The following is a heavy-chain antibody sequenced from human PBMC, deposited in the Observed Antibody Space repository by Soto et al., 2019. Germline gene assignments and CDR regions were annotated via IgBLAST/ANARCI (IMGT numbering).Heavy chain of an antibody. D-gene: IGHD3-3*01. CDR1: GFSLTTSGVG. Sequence: QITLNESGPTQVKPRQTLTLTCTFSGFSLTTSGVGVGWIRQSPGKAPEWLPLIYWDDDKRYRPSLKNRLTIAKDTSKNQVVLTMADLDPADTATYYCAHRVLRTVFGLVTTTAIYFDFWGQGTPVAVSS. V-gene: IGHV2-5*02. CDR3: AHRVLRTVFGLVTTTAIYFDF. J-gene: IGHJ4*02. CDR2: IYWDDDK.